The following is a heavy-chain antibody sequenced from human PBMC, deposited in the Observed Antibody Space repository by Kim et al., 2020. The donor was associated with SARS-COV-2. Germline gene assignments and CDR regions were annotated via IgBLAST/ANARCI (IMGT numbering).Heavy chain of an antibody. CDR3: AKPLGGGYYSALDY. D-gene: IGHD3-3*01. V-gene: IGHV3-30*02. J-gene: IGHJ4*02. Sequence: YADYVKGRFTITRENSKNTVYLRMTSRRAEDTAVYYCAKPLGGGYYSALDYWGQGTLVTVSS.